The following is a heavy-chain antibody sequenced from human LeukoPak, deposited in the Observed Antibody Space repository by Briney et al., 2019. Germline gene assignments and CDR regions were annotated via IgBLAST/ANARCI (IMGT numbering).Heavy chain of an antibody. J-gene: IGHJ4*02. Sequence: PGGSLRLSCADSGFTSSSSWMNSVRQAPGKGLEWVANIKEDGSEKYYVDSVKGPFTISRDNAKKSLYLQMNSLRAEDTAVYYCTRVSLLDSPDYWGQGTLVTVSS. D-gene: IGHD3-10*01. V-gene: IGHV3-7*01. CDR1: GFTSSSSW. CDR2: IKEDGSEK. CDR3: TRVSLLDSPDY.